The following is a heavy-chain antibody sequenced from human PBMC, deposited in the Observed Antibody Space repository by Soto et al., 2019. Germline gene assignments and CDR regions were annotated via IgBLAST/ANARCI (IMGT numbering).Heavy chain of an antibody. Sequence: GGSLRLSCAASGFTFSSYAMSWVRQAPGKGLEWVSSISGSGDSTYYADSVKGRFTISRDNSKNTLYLQMNSLRADDTAVYYYAKDQMGYYYDSSGFYWGQGTLVTVSS. D-gene: IGHD3-22*01. J-gene: IGHJ4*02. CDR2: ISGSGDST. CDR1: GFTFSSYA. V-gene: IGHV3-23*01. CDR3: AKDQMGYYYDSSGFY.